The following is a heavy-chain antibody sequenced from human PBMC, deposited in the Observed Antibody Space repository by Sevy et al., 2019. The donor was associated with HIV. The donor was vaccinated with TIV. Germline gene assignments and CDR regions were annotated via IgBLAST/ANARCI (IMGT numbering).Heavy chain of an antibody. CDR1: GFTFSSYW. V-gene: IGHV3-74*01. Sequence: GGSLRLSCAASGFTFSSYWMHWVRQAPGKGLVWVSRINSDGSSTSYADSVKGRFTISRDNAKNKLYLQMNSLRAEDTAVYDCARGELWYGSGSAPYYYGMDVWGQGTTVTVSS. CDR2: INSDGSST. D-gene: IGHD3-10*01. J-gene: IGHJ6*02. CDR3: ARGELWYGSGSAPYYYGMDV.